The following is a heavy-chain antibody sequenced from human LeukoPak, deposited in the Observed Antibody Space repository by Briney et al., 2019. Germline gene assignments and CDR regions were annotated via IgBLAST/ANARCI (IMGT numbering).Heavy chain of an antibody. V-gene: IGHV1-69*05. CDR2: IIPIFGTA. Sequence: WAPVKVSCKASGGTFSSYAISWVRQAPGQGLEWMGRIIPIFGTANYAQKFQGRVTITTDESTSTAYMELSSLRSEDTAVYYCARERSSSDFDYWGQGTLVTVSS. CDR3: ARERSSSDFDY. D-gene: IGHD6-13*01. CDR1: GGTFSSYA. J-gene: IGHJ4*02.